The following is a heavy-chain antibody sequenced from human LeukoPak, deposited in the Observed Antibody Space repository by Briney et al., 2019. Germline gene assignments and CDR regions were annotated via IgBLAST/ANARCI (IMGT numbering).Heavy chain of an antibody. CDR1: GGTFSSYA. D-gene: IGHD3-22*01. J-gene: IGHJ6*04. V-gene: IGHV1-69*13. CDR2: IIPIFGTA. CDR3: ARANYYDSSGYLYYYYGMDV. Sequence: GASVKVSCKASGGTFSSYAISWVRQAPGQGLEWMGGIIPIFGTANYAQKFQGRVTITADESTSTAYMELSSLRSEDTAVYYCARANYYDSSGYLYYYYGMDVXGXGTXVTVSS.